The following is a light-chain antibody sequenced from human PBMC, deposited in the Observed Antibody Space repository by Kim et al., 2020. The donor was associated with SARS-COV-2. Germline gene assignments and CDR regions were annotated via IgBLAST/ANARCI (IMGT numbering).Light chain of an antibody. CDR1: NIGSKN. CDR3: QVWDSSTAEEV. J-gene: IGLJ2*01. Sequence: ALGQTARINCGGNNIGSKNVHWYQQKPGQAPVLVIYRDSNRPSGIPERFSGSNSGNTATLTISRAQAGDEADYYCQVWDSSTAEEVFGGGTQLTVL. V-gene: IGLV3-9*01. CDR2: RDS.